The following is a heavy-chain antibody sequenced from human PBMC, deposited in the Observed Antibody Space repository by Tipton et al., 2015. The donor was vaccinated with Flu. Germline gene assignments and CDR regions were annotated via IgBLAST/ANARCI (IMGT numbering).Heavy chain of an antibody. CDR3: ATLTGDGY. CDR2: ISSSGNTI. V-gene: IGHV3-48*03. J-gene: IGHJ4*02. D-gene: IGHD7-27*01. Sequence: SLRLSCAASGFTFSTYWMNWVRQAPGKGLEWVSYISSSGNTISYADSVRGRFTISRDNTKKSLSLQLNSLRAEDTAIYYCATLTGDGYWGQGILVTVSS. CDR1: GFTFSTYW.